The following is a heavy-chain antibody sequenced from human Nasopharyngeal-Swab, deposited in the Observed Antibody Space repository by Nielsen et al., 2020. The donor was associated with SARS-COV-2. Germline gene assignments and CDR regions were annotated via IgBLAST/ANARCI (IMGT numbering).Heavy chain of an antibody. J-gene: IGHJ3*01. CDR3: AKAEYFGDGSSGWYSAFDL. V-gene: IGHV3-9*01. D-gene: IGHD6-19*01. CDR2: FSWKSNNI. CDR1: GFTFNING. Sequence: SLKISCAASGFTFNINGMHWVRQSPGKGLEWVSGFSWKSNNIDYAESVKGRFTISRDNANNSLYLQMNSLRPEDTALYFCAKAEYFGDGSSGWYSAFDLWGQGTMVTVSS.